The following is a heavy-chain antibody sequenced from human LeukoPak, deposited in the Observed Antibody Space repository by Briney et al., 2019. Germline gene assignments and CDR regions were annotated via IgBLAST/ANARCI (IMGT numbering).Heavy chain of an antibody. CDR3: ARTPTPRPPNWFDP. J-gene: IGHJ5*02. CDR2: IYYSGST. D-gene: IGHD4-23*01. V-gene: IGHV4-59*01. CDR1: GGSISSYY. Sequence: PSETLSLTCTVSGGSISSYYWSWIRQPPGKGLEWIGYIYYSGSTNYNPSLKSRVTISVDTSKNQFSLKLSSVPAAATAVYYCARTPTPRPPNWFDPWGQGTLVTVSS.